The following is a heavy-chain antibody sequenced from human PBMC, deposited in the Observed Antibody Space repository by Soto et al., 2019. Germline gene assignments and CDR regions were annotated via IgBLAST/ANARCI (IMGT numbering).Heavy chain of an antibody. CDR3: ARGPRVAARPSNFDY. Sequence: GASVKVSCKASGYTFTGYYMHWVRQAPGQGLEWMGWINPNSGGTNYAQKFQGWVTMTRDTSISTAYMELSRLRSDDTAVYYCARGPRVAARPSNFDYWGQGTLVTVSS. CDR1: GYTFTGYY. J-gene: IGHJ4*02. CDR2: INPNSGGT. D-gene: IGHD6-6*01. V-gene: IGHV1-2*04.